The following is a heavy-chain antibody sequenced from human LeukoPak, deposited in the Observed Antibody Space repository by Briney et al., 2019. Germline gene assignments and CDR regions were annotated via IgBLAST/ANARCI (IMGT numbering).Heavy chain of an antibody. CDR3: ARLRPRMITFGEVIGWFDP. V-gene: IGHV4-59*12. D-gene: IGHD3-16*01. CDR2: IYYSGST. J-gene: IGHJ5*02. CDR1: GGSISTYY. Sequence: SETLSLTCTVSGGSISTYYWSWIRQPPGKGLEWIGYIYYSGSTKYNPSLKSRVTISIDTSKNQFSLKLSSVTAADTAVYYCARLRPRMITFGEVIGWFDPWGQGTLVTVSS.